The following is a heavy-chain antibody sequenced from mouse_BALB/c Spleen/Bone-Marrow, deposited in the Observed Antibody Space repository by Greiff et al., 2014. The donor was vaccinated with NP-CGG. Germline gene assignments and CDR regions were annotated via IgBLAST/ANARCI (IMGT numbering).Heavy chain of an antibody. Sequence: VQLVESGPGLVSPSQSLSITCTVSGFSLTSYGVYWARQPPGKGLEWLGVIWAGGSTNYNSALMSRLSISKDNSKSQVFLKMSSLQTDDTAMYYCARVYGSSYDPYYYAMDYWGQGTSVTVSS. CDR2: IWAGGST. CDR3: ARVYGSSYDPYYYAMDY. CDR1: GFSLTSYG. V-gene: IGHV2-9*02. J-gene: IGHJ4*01. D-gene: IGHD1-1*01.